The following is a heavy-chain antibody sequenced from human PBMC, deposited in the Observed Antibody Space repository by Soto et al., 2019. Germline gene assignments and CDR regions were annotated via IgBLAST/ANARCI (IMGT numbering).Heavy chain of an antibody. Sequence: GASVKVSCKASGYTFTSYDIMWVRQATGQGLEWMGWVNPNSGKTDSAQKFQGRVTMTWNTSIKTVYMELSGLRSEDTAVYYCARGYYDSSGYYPIGYWGQGTQVTVSS. CDR1: GYTFTSYD. D-gene: IGHD3-22*01. V-gene: IGHV1-8*01. J-gene: IGHJ4*02. CDR3: ARGYYDSSGYYPIGY. CDR2: VNPNSGKT.